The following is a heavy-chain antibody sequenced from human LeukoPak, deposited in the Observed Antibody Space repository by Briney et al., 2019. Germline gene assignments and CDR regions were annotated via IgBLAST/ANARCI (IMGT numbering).Heavy chain of an antibody. CDR3: TRGNTPGAGTFAFDP. J-gene: IGHJ5*02. CDR2: FNPNNAGT. Sequence: ASVKVSCRASGYTFTAYYMHWVRQAPGQGLAWLGWFNPNNAGTNYAQKFQGRFTMTGDTSISTAYMELSSLRSDDTAVYYCTRGNTPGAGTFAFDPWGQGTLVTVSS. CDR1: GYTFTAYY. V-gene: IGHV1-2*02. D-gene: IGHD6-13*01.